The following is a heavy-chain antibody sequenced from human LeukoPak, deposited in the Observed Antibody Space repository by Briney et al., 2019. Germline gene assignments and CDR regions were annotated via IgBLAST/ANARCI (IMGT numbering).Heavy chain of an antibody. Sequence: GGSLRLSCAASGCTFSSYEMNWVRQAPGKGLEWVSYISSSGSTIYYADSVKGRFTISRDNAKNSLYLQMNSLRAEDMAVYYCAALKVPAPMGVWGKGTTVTVSS. CDR1: GCTFSSYE. J-gene: IGHJ6*03. V-gene: IGHV3-48*03. D-gene: IGHD2-2*01. CDR3: AALKVPAPMGV. CDR2: ISSSGSTI.